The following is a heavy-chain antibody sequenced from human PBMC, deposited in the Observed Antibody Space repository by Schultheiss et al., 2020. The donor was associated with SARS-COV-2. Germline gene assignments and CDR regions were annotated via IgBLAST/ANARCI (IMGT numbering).Heavy chain of an antibody. J-gene: IGHJ6*03. CDR3: ARGRGAGGIYMDV. CDR1: GGSISSSSYY. D-gene: IGHD3-10*01. V-gene: IGHV4-39*07. Sequence: SETLSLTCTVSGGSISSSSYYWGWIRQHPGKGLEWIGFISSSGSTNYNPSLKSRVTISVDTSKNQFSLKLSSVTAADTAVYYCARGRGAGGIYMDVWGKGTTVTVSS. CDR2: ISSSGST.